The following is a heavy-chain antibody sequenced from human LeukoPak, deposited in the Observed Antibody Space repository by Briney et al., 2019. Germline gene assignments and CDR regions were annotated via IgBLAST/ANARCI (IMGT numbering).Heavy chain of an antibody. CDR2: IYYSGST. CDR3: ARVRTTYYDSSGYPDY. D-gene: IGHD3-22*01. Sequence: SETLSLTCTVSGGSLSSYYWSWIRQPPGKGLEWIGYIYYSGSTNYNPSLKSRVTISVDTSKNQFSLKLSSVTAADTAVYYCARVRTTYYDSSGYPDYWGQGTLVTVSS. V-gene: IGHV4-59*01. CDR1: GGSLSSYY. J-gene: IGHJ4*02.